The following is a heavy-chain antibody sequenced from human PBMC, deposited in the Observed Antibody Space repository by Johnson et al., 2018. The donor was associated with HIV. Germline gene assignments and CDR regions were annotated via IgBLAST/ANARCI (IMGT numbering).Heavy chain of an antibody. CDR2: IYSGGST. J-gene: IGHJ3*02. D-gene: IGHD3-16*01. Sequence: EVQLVESGGGLVQPGGSLRLSCAASGFTVSSNYMSWVRQAPGKGPEWVSIIYSGGSTYYADSVKGRFTISRDNSKDTLYLEMNSLRAEDTAVYYCARDYETIWGQGTMVTVSS. CDR1: GFTVSSNY. V-gene: IGHV3-66*02. CDR3: ARDYETI.